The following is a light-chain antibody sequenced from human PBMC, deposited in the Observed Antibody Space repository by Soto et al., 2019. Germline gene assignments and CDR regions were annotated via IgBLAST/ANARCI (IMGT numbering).Light chain of an antibody. CDR1: QTISSW. V-gene: IGKV1-5*01. CDR3: QQYNSHWT. J-gene: IGKJ1*01. Sequence: DIQMTQSPSSVSASVGDRVTITCRASQTISSWLAWYQQKPGKAPKLLIYDASSLQSGVPSRFSGIGSGTEFTLTISSLQPDDFATYYCQQYNSHWTFGQGTKVDI. CDR2: DAS.